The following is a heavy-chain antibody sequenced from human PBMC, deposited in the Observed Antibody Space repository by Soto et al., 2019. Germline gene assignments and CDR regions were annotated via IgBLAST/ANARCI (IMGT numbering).Heavy chain of an antibody. V-gene: IGHV4-31*03. D-gene: IGHD4-4*01. CDR2: IYYSGST. J-gene: IGHJ6*03. CDR3: ARTNSNYPNYYYYMDV. Sequence: QVQLQESDPGLVKPSQTLSLTCTVSGGSISSGGYYWSWIRQHPGKGLEWIGYIYYSGSTYYNPSLKSRVTISVDTSKNQFSLKLSSVTATDTAVYYCARTNSNYPNYYYYMDVWGKGTTVTVSS. CDR1: GGSISSGGYY.